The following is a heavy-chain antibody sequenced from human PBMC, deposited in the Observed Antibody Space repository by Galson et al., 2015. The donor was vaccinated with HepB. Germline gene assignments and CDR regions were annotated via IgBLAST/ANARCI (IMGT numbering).Heavy chain of an antibody. Sequence: SMRLSCAASGFTFSSYSMNWVRQAPGQGLEWVSSISSSSSYIYYAVSVKGRFTISRDNAKNSLYLQMNSLGAEDTAVYYCARDQAPDYYGSGRTNAFDIWGQGTMVTVSS. J-gene: IGHJ3*02. V-gene: IGHV3-21*01. CDR1: GFTFSSYS. CDR2: ISSSSSYI. D-gene: IGHD3-10*01. CDR3: ARDQAPDYYGSGRTNAFDI.